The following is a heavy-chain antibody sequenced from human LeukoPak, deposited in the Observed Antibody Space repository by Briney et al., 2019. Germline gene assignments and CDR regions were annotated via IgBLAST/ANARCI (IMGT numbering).Heavy chain of an antibody. J-gene: IGHJ4*02. Sequence: GTSVKVSGKASGSTFTSSAVQWVRQARGQRLQWIGWIVVGSGNTNYAQKFQERVTITRDMSTSTAYMELSSLRSEDTAVYYCAADREEWLLSNWGQGTLVTVSS. CDR1: GSTFTSSA. CDR3: AADREEWLLSN. V-gene: IGHV1-58*01. CDR2: IVVGSGNT. D-gene: IGHD3-3*01.